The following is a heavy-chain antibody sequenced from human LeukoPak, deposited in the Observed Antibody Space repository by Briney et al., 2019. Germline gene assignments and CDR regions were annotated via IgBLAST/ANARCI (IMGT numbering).Heavy chain of an antibody. CDR1: GFTFSSYA. CDR2: ISYDGSNK. V-gene: IGHV3-30-3*01. CDR3: GRSLLAQWQVIEY. Sequence: GRSLRLSCAASGFTFSSYAMHWVRQAPGKGLEWVAVISYDGSNKYYADSVKGRFTISRDNSKNTLYLQMNSLRAEDTAVYYCGRSLLAQWQVIEYWGQGALVTVSS. J-gene: IGHJ4*02. D-gene: IGHD6-19*01.